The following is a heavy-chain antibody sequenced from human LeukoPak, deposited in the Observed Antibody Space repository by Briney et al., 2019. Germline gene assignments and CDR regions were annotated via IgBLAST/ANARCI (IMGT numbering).Heavy chain of an antibody. D-gene: IGHD1-1*01. V-gene: IGHV3-48*02. CDR1: GFTLSIYS. J-gene: IGHJ4*02. CDR3: ARACTTGTTLLGF. Sequence: PGGSLRLSCAASGFTLSIYSINWVRQAPGKGLEWVSYISSSSTTMYYANSVKGRFTISRDNAKNSLYLQMNSLRDEDTAVYYCARACTTGTTLLGFWGQGTLVTVSS. CDR2: ISSSSTTM.